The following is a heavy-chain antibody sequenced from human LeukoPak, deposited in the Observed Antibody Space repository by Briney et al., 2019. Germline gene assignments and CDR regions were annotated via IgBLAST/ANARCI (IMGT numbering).Heavy chain of an antibody. Sequence: SVKVSCKASGGTFNSYAISWVRQAPGQGLEWMGGIIPMSDTANYPQKFRGRLTITADIPTSTVYMELRSLRSEDTAVYYCAREDDTGRYMGDDAFDIWGQGTMVTVSS. CDR1: GGTFNSYA. V-gene: IGHV1-69*06. CDR2: IIPMSDTA. J-gene: IGHJ3*02. D-gene: IGHD1-26*01. CDR3: AREDDTGRYMGDDAFDI.